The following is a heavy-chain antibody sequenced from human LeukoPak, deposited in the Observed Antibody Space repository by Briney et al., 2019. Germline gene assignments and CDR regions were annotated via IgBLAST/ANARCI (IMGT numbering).Heavy chain of an antibody. CDR1: GDPISSHL. V-gene: IGHV4-59*08. D-gene: IGHD2-2*01. CDR3: ARGVRPYNWFDP. J-gene: IGHJ5*02. CDR2: IYYSGST. Sequence: SETLSLTCTVYGDPISSHLWSWIRQPPAKVLEWIEHIYYSGSTNYNASLKSRVTISVDTSKNQFCLKLSSVTAADTAVYYWARGVRPYNWFDPWGQGTLVTVSS.